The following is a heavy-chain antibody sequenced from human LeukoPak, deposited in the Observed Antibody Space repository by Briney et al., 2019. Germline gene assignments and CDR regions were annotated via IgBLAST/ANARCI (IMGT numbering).Heavy chain of an antibody. J-gene: IGHJ5*02. CDR2: IYHSGST. CDR1: GDSISNYY. Sequence: PSETLSLTCTVSGDSISNYYWSWIRQPPGKGLEWIGYIYHSGSTKYNPSLKSRVNISIDTSKHQFSLKLSSVTAADTAMYYCARGGDTSSWYAWFDPWGQGTLVTVSS. V-gene: IGHV4-59*01. D-gene: IGHD6-13*01. CDR3: ARGGDTSSWYAWFDP.